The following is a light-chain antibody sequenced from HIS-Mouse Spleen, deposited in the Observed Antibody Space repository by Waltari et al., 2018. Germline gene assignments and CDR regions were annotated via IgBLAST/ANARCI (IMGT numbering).Light chain of an antibody. V-gene: IGLV3-10*01. CDR1: ALPKKY. CDR3: YSTDSSGNHRV. Sequence: SYELPPPPSVSVSPGQTARTTCPGDALPKKYALWYQQKPGQAPVLVIYEDSKRPPGIPERFSGSSSGTMATLTISGAQVEDEADYYCYSTDSSGNHRVFGGGTKLTVL. CDR2: EDS. J-gene: IGLJ2*01.